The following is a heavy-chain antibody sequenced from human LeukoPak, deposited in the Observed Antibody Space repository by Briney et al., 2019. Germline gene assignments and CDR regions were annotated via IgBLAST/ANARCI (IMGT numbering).Heavy chain of an antibody. D-gene: IGHD3-22*01. J-gene: IGHJ4*02. V-gene: IGHV3-48*02. CDR2: ISSSRSAI. CDR3: ARATYYYDSSGYYVGWSFDY. Sequence: PGGSLRLSCAASGLTFSTYNMNWVRQAPGKGLEWVSYISSSRSAIYYADSVKGRFTISRDNAKNSLYLQMNSLRDEDTAVYYCARATYYYDSSGYYVGWSFDYWGQGTLVTVPS. CDR1: GLTFSTYN.